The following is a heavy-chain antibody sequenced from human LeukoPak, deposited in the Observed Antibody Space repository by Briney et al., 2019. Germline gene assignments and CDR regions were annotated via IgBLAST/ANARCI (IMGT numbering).Heavy chain of an antibody. J-gene: IGHJ4*02. CDR2: INHSGSK. V-gene: IGHV4-34*01. CDR3: ARRRYNYDY. Sequence: PSETLSLTCAVYGGSYRGYYWRWLREPRGKGGEGIGEINHSGSKKYNPSLKRRVNISVHTSKTQFSLKLSSVTAADTAAYYCARRRYNYDYWGQGTLLTVSS. CDR1: GGSYRGYY. D-gene: IGHD5-18*01.